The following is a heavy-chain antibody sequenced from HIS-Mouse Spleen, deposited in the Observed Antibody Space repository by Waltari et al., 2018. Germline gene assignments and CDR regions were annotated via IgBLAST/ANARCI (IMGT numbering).Heavy chain of an antibody. Sequence: EVHLVESVGGLVQPGGSMRLSCASSGLTLSNYCMPWLRPAPGKGVGVGSTYDKDRGNNKNDGLLKGPFNILQKKCKEQAYLAKDRVETGETAVLLFARGGRNPPPQLYAFDIWGQGTMVTVSS. CDR3: ARGGRNPPPQLYAFDI. CDR1: GLTLSNYC. V-gene: IGHV3-74*01. CDR2: DKDRGNN. J-gene: IGHJ3*02. D-gene: IGHD2-8*01.